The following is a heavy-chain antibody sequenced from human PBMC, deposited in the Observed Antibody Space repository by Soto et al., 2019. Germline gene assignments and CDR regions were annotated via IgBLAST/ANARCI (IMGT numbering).Heavy chain of an antibody. CDR2: ISSSSSYT. CDR1: GFTFSDYY. D-gene: IGHD6-13*01. V-gene: IGHV3-11*06. J-gene: IGHJ6*02. CDR3: ARDQLAAAGIGHGYYYYYGMDV. Sequence: QVQLVESGGGLVKPGGSLRLSCAASGFTFSDYYMSWIRQAPGKGLEWVSYISSSSSYTNYADSVKGRFTISRDNAKNLLYLQMNSLRAEDTAVYYCARDQLAAAGIGHGYYYYYGMDVWGQGTTVTVSS.